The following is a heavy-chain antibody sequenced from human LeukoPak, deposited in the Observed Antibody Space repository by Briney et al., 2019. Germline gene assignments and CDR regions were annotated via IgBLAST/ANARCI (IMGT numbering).Heavy chain of an antibody. CDR3: AKSGTRSSWSPRVKTYLDY. D-gene: IGHD6-13*01. V-gene: IGHV3-30*02. CDR1: GFTFNNYG. Sequence: GGSLRLSCAASGFTFNNYGMHWVRQAPGKGLEWVAFIRYDGTTKYFADSVKGRFTISRDNSKNTVYLQMNSLRAEDTAVYYCAKSGTRSSWSPRVKTYLDYWGQGTLVTVSS. J-gene: IGHJ4*02. CDR2: IRYDGTTK.